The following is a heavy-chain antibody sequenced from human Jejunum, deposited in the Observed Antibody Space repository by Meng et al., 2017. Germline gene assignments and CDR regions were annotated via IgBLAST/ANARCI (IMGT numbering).Heavy chain of an antibody. CDR1: GGAISSSAYY. J-gene: IGHJ4*02. Sequence: GSLRLSCTVSGGAISSSAYYWGWIRQSPGKGLEWIGNIYDTGSTYYNPPLKSRVTISVDTSKNQFSLKLTSVTAADTAVYYCARTGGSGFYSYFLFWGRGRLVNVAS. D-gene: IGHD2/OR15-2a*01. CDR2: IYDTGST. V-gene: IGHV4-39*07. CDR3: ARTGGSGFYSYFLF.